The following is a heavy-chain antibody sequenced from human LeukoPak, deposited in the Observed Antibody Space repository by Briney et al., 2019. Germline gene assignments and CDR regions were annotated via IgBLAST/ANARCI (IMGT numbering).Heavy chain of an antibody. D-gene: IGHD4/OR15-4a*01. CDR1: GGTFSSYA. J-gene: IGHJ4*02. V-gene: IGHV1-69*13. Sequence: SVKVSCKASGGTFSSYAISWVRQAPGQGLEWMGGIIPIFGTANYAQRFQGRVTITADESTSTAYMELSSLRSEDTAVYYCARGGAATANYYFDYWGQGTLVTVSS. CDR3: ARGGAATANYYFDY. CDR2: IIPIFGTA.